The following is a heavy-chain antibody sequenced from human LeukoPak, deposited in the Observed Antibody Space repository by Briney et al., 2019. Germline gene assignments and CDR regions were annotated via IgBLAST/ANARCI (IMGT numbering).Heavy chain of an antibody. CDR1: GYTFTGYY. CDR3: ARGTGSATGRWFDP. D-gene: IGHD3-10*01. CDR2: INPNSGGT. Sequence: ASVKVSCKASGYTFTGYYMHWVRQAPGQGLEWMGWINPNSGGTNYAQKFQGRVTMTRGTSISTAYMELSRLRSDDTAVYYCARGTGSATGRWFDPWGQGTLDTVSS. V-gene: IGHV1-2*02. J-gene: IGHJ5*02.